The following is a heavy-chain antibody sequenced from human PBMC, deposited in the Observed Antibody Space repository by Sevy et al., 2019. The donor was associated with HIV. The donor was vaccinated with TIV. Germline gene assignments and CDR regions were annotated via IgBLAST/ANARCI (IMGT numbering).Heavy chain of an antibody. CDR2: ISDGGGTT. CDR3: AKRVAGALAALDI. J-gene: IGHJ3*02. D-gene: IGHD3-10*01. CDR1: GFTFRNYV. V-gene: IGHV3-23*01. Sequence: GGSLRLSCAASGFTFRNYVMNWVRQPPGKGLEWVSVISDGGGTTYYADSVKGRFTISRDDSKSTLYLQMNSLRVKDTAVYFCAKRVAGALAALDIWGQGTMVTVSS.